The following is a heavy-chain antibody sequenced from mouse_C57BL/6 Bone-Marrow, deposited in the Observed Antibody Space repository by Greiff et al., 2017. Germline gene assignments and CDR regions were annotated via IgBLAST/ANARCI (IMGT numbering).Heavy chain of an antibody. D-gene: IGHD1-1*01. V-gene: IGHV5-6*01. CDR1: GFTFSSYG. CDR3: ASPALGYYYYAMDY. J-gene: IGHJ4*01. CDR2: ISSGGSYT. Sequence: EVQRVESGGDLVKPGGSLKLSCAASGFTFSSYGMSWVRQTPDKRLEWVATISSGGSYTYYPDSVKGRFTISRDNAKNTLYLQMSSLKSEDTAMYYCASPALGYYYYAMDYWGQGTSVTVSS.